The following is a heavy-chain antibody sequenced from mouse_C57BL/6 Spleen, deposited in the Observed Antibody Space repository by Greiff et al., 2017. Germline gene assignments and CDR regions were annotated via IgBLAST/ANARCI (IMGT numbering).Heavy chain of an antibody. J-gene: IGHJ4*01. CDR3: ARNGYYYAMDY. Sequence: VKQMESGAELVKPGASVKMSCKASGYTFTTYPIEWMKQNHGKSLEWIGNFHPYNDDTKYNEKFKGKATLTVEKSSSTVYLELSRLTSDDSAVYYCARNGYYYAMDYWGQGTSVTVSS. CDR2: FHPYNDDT. D-gene: IGHD1-1*01. CDR1: GYTFTTYP. V-gene: IGHV1-47*01.